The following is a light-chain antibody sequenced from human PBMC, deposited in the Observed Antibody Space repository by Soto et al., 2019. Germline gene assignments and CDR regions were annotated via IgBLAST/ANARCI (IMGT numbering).Light chain of an antibody. CDR1: SSNIGSNY. Sequence: QSVLTQPPSASGTPGQRVTISCSGSSSNIGSNYVYWYQQLPGTAPKLLIYSNNQRPSGVPDRFSGSKSGTSASLAISGLRSEDEADYYCAAWDDSLSVLYAFGTGTKVTVL. J-gene: IGLJ1*01. CDR3: AAWDDSLSVLYA. CDR2: SNN. V-gene: IGLV1-47*02.